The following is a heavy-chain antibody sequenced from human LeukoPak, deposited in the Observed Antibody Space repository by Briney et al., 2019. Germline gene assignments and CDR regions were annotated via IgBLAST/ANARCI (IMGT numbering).Heavy chain of an antibody. CDR1: VDRVSSNTAA. D-gene: IGHD3-22*01. CDR3: ARVKDYYDGSVYYLLDY. Sequence: SQTLSLTCAISVDRVSSNTAAWNWIRPSPSRGLEWLGRTYYRSKWYYDYAVSVKSRITINPDTSKNQFSLQLNSVTSEDTAVYFCARVKDYYDGSVYYLLDYWGQGTLVTVSS. J-gene: IGHJ4*02. V-gene: IGHV6-1*01. CDR2: TYYRSKWYY.